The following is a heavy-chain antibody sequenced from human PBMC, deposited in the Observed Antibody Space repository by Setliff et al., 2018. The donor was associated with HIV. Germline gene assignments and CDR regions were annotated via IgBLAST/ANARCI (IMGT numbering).Heavy chain of an antibody. CDR2: INSYNGNT. D-gene: IGHD3-10*01. CDR1: GYTFTTYG. Sequence: ASVKVSXKASGYTFTTYGVNWVRQAPGQGLEWMGWINSYNGNTKFAQKFQGRVTXXXHTSTTTAFMELRSLKADDTGIYYCSRSGVPPYYYYGMDVWGQGTTVTVSS. J-gene: IGHJ6*02. V-gene: IGHV1-18*04. CDR3: SRSGVPPYYYYGMDV.